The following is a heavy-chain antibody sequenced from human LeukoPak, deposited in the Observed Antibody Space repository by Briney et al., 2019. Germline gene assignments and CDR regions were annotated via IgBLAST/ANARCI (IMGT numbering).Heavy chain of an antibody. CDR2: IYYSGST. CDR1: GASISSGTDY. D-gene: IGHD3-10*01. Sequence: SETLSLTCTVSGASISSGTDYWGWIRQPPGKGLEWIGSIYYSGSTYYNPSLKSRVTISVDTSKNQFSLKLTSVTAADTAVYYCARAGYYASGSPSGLYWGQGTLVTVSS. V-gene: IGHV4-39*07. J-gene: IGHJ4*02. CDR3: ARAGYYASGSPSGLY.